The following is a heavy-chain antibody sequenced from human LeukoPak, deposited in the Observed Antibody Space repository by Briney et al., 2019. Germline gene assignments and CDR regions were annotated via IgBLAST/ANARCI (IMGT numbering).Heavy chain of an antibody. CDR2: ISGRGDNT. Sequence: PGGSLRLSCAASGFTFSSYGMSWVRQAPGKGLEWVSAISGRGDNTYYADSVKGRFTISRDNSKNTLYLQMNSLRAEDTAVFYCAKYTSAFLTGYYYKDVWGKGTTVTVSS. CDR3: AKYTSAFLTGYYYKDV. J-gene: IGHJ6*03. CDR1: GFTFSSYG. V-gene: IGHV3-23*01. D-gene: IGHD6-19*01.